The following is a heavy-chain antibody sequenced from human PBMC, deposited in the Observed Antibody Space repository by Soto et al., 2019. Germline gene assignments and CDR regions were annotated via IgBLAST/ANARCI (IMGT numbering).Heavy chain of an antibody. CDR2: ISWNSGSI. CDR1: GFTLDDYA. Sequence: GGSLRLSCAASGFTLDDYAMHWVRKAPGKGLEWVSGISWNSGSIGYADSVKGRFTISRDNAKNSLYLQMNSLRAEDTALYYCAKAFYGDYFDYWGQGTLVNVSS. J-gene: IGHJ4*02. D-gene: IGHD4-17*01. V-gene: IGHV3-9*01. CDR3: AKAFYGDYFDY.